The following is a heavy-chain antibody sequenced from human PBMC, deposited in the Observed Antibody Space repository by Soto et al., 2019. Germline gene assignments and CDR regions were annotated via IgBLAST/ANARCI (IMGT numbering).Heavy chain of an antibody. Sequence: PGGSLRLSCAASGFTFSSYWMHWVRQAPGKGLVWVSRINSDGSSTSYADSVKGRFTISRDNAKNTLYLQMNSLRAEDTAVYYRAREYYYDSSGYDYGMDVWGQGTKVTVYS. J-gene: IGHJ6*02. CDR3: AREYYYDSSGYDYGMDV. D-gene: IGHD3-22*01. CDR2: INSDGSST. CDR1: GFTFSSYW. V-gene: IGHV3-74*01.